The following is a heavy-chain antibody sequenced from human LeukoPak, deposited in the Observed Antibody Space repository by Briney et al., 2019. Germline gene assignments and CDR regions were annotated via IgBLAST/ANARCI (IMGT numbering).Heavy chain of an antibody. Sequence: SETLSLTRAVCGGSFSGYYWSWIRQPPGKGLEWIGEINHSGSTNYNPSLESRVTISVDTSKNQFSLKLSSVTAADTAVYYCARGDIVVVVAANDYYYGMDVWGQGTTVTVSS. D-gene: IGHD2-15*01. V-gene: IGHV4-34*01. CDR2: INHSGST. CDR1: GGSFSGYY. CDR3: ARGDIVVVVAANDYYYGMDV. J-gene: IGHJ6*02.